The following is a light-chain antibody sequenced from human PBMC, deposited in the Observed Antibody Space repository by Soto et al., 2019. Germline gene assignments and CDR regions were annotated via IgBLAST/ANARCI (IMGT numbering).Light chain of an antibody. CDR2: DAS. Sequence: EILLTQSPATLSSSTGDRATLSCRASQGVSSYLAWYQQKPGQAPMLLIYDASTRAIGIPARFSGSGSGTDFTLTISSLEPEDFAVYYCQQRCNCPRTFGQGTKVDI. J-gene: IGKJ1*01. CDR3: QQRCNCPRT. V-gene: IGKV3-11*01. CDR1: QGVSSY.